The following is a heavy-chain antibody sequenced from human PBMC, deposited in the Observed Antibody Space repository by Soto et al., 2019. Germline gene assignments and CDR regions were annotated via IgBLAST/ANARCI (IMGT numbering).Heavy chain of an antibody. J-gene: IGHJ6*02. V-gene: IGHV4-4*07. CDR3: ARGREETWIDTAMVKASYYYYGMDV. CDR1: GGSISSYY. Sequence: QVQLQESGPGLVKPSETLSLTCTVSGGSISSYYWSWIRQPAGKGLEWIGRIYTSGSTNYNPSLKSRVTMSVDTSKNQFSLKLSSVTAADTAVYYCARGREETWIDTAMVKASYYYYGMDVWGQGTTVTVSS. CDR2: IYTSGST. D-gene: IGHD5-18*01.